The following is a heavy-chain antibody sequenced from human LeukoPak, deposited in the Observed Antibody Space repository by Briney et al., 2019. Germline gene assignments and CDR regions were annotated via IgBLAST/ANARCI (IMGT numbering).Heavy chain of an antibody. V-gene: IGHV3-20*04. CDR2: IDWNGGST. D-gene: IGHD6-13*01. Sequence: PGGSLRLSCAASGFTFDDYGMSWVRQAPGKGLEWVSGIDWNGGSTGYADSVKGRFSISRDNAKNSLYLQMNSLRAEDTALYYCARDPYSSSWDDAFDIWGQGTMVTVSS. CDR3: ARDPYSSSWDDAFDI. CDR1: GFTFDDYG. J-gene: IGHJ3*02.